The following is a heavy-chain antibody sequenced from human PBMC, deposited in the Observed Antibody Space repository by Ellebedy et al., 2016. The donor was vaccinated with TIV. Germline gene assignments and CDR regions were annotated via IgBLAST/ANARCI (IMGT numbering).Heavy chain of an antibody. Sequence: MPSETLSLTCTVSGGSISSFYWSWIRQPPGKGLEWIGYIYYSGSTNYNPSLKSRLTISVDTSKNQFSLKLSSVTAADTAVYYCARQETTVLTLGAFEIWGQGTMVTVSS. J-gene: IGHJ3*02. CDR3: ARQETTVLTLGAFEI. V-gene: IGHV4-59*08. CDR1: GGSISSFY. D-gene: IGHD4-17*01. CDR2: IYYSGST.